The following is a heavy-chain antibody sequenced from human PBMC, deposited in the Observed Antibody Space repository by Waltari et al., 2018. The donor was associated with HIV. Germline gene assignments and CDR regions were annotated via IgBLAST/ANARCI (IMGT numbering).Heavy chain of an antibody. V-gene: IGHV1-46*01. CDR2: INPSGAST. CDR1: GYTFINYQ. J-gene: IGHJ5*02. Sequence: QVQLVQSGAELRGPGASVTLSCKTFGYTFINYQIPWVRQAPGQGLEWIGKINPSGASTKYAERFQGRITMTRDASTRTIEMELRSLTPDDTAMYYCTRGPPNSWNWFDPWGQGTQVTVS. D-gene: IGHD1-7*01. CDR3: TRGPPNSWNWFDP.